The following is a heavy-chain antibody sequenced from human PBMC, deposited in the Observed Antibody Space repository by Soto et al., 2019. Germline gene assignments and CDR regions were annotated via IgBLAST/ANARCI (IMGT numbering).Heavy chain of an antibody. CDR1: GFTFSSYA. D-gene: IGHD1-20*01. V-gene: IGHV3-23*01. CDR3: AKENGTVITPLTYYFDY. CDR2: ISGSGGST. J-gene: IGHJ4*02. Sequence: GGSLRLSCAASGFTFSSYAMSWVRQAPGKWLEWVSAISGSGGSTYYADSGKGRFTISRDNSKNTLYLQMNSLRAEDTAVYYCAKENGTVITPLTYYFDYWGQGTLVTVSS.